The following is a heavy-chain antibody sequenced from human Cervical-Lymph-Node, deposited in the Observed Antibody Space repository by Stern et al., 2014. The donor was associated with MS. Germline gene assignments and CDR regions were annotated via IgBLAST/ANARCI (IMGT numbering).Heavy chain of an antibody. CDR2: IIPTFDTP. CDR1: GGTFSSYE. D-gene: IGHD3-10*01. Sequence: VQLVESGAEVKKPGSSVKVSCKASGGTFSSYEITWVRQAPGQGLEWMGGIIPTFDTPTYAQKFQDRVTISADESTSTAYMELSSLKSEDTAIYFCARAYTYYSNSAGYWGQGTLVTGSS. V-gene: IGHV1-69*01. CDR3: ARAYTYYSNSAGY. J-gene: IGHJ4*02.